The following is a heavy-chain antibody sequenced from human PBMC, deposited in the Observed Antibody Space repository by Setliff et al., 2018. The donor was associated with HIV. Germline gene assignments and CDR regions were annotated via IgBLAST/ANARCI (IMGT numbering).Heavy chain of an antibody. CDR3: ARGGSRTTGATGYYYGLDV. CDR2: IYHSGNT. V-gene: IGHV4-38-2*02. D-gene: IGHD1-1*01. J-gene: IGHJ6*02. Sequence: PSETLSLTCTVSGYSISNDYYWGWIRQPPGKGLEWIASIYHSGNTYYNPSLKSRVTISVDTSKNQFSLRLSSVTAADTAVYYCARGGSRTTGATGYYYGLDVWGQGTTVTVSS. CDR1: GYSISNDYY.